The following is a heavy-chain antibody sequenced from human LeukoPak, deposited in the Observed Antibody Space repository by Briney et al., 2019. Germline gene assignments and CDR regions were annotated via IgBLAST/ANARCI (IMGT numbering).Heavy chain of an antibody. J-gene: IGHJ4*02. CDR1: GFTFSSYA. V-gene: IGHV3-23*01. CDR2: ITGSGGST. Sequence: GGSLRLSCAASGFTFSSYATSWVRQAPGKGLECVSTITGSGGSTFYANSVKVRFTISRDNSKNTLYLQMNSLRAEDTAVYYCAKDDVSTYGYLDSWGQGTLVTVSS. D-gene: IGHD3-10*01. CDR3: AKDDVSTYGYLDS.